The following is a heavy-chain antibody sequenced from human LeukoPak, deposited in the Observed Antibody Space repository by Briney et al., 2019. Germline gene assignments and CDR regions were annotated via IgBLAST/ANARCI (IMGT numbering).Heavy chain of an antibody. CDR2: INAGNGNT. V-gene: IGHV1-3*01. CDR3: ARDSNYYGSGSLDY. Sequence: ASVKVSCKASGYTFTSYAMHWVRQAPGQRLEWMGWINAGNGNTKYSQKFQGRVTITRDTSASTAYMELSSLRSEDTAVYYCARDSNYYGSGSLDYWGQGALVTVSS. CDR1: GYTFTSYA. J-gene: IGHJ4*02. D-gene: IGHD3-10*01.